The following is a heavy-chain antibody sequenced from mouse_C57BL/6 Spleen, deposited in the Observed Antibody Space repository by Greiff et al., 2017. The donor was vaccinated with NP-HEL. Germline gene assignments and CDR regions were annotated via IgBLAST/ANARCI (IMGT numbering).Heavy chain of an antibody. J-gene: IGHJ4*01. Sequence: VQLQQSGAELAKPGASVKLSCKASGYTFTSYWMHWVKQRPGQGLEWIGYINPSSGYTKYNQKFKDKATFTADKSSSTAYMQLSSLTYEDSAVYYCARRDGYSYAMDYWGQGTSVTVSS. V-gene: IGHV1-7*01. CDR1: GYTFTSYW. D-gene: IGHD2-3*01. CDR3: ARRDGYSYAMDY. CDR2: INPSSGYT.